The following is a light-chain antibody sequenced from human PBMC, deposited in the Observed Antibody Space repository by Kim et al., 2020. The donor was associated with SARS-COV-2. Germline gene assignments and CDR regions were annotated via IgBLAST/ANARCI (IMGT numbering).Light chain of an antibody. V-gene: IGKV1-39*01. J-gene: IGKJ1*01. Sequence: ASVGDRVTITCRASQTISTDLNWYQQKSGRAPNLLIYGASSLQSGVPSRFSGSGSGTDFTLTISSLQPEDFATYYCQQRFSSPRTFGQGTKVDIK. CDR1: QTISTD. CDR2: GAS. CDR3: QQRFSSPRT.